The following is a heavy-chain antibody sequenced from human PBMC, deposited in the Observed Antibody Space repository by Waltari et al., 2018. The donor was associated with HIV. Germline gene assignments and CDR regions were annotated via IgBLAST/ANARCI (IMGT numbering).Heavy chain of an antibody. CDR2: ISYDGSNK. J-gene: IGHJ4*02. CDR1: GFTFSSYA. V-gene: IGHV3-30-3*01. D-gene: IGHD3-22*01. CDR3: ARDPYYYDSSGYLCYFDY. Sequence: QVQLVESGGGVVQPGRSLRLSCAASGFTFSSYAMHWVRQAPGKGRGGVAVISYDGSNKYYADSVKGRFTISRDNSKNTLYLQMNSLRAEDTAVYYCARDPYYYDSSGYLCYFDYWGQGTLVTVSS.